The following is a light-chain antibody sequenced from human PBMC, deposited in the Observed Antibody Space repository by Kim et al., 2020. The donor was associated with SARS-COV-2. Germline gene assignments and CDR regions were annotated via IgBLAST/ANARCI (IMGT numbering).Light chain of an antibody. CDR3: SSYTSSSTLVV. Sequence: QSITISCTGTSSYVGGYNYVSWYQQQPGKAPKLMIYDVSNRPSGVSNRFSGSKSGNTASLTISGLQAEDEADYYCSSYTSSSTLVVFGGGTQLTVL. V-gene: IGLV2-14*03. CDR2: DVS. J-gene: IGLJ2*01. CDR1: SSYVGGYNY.